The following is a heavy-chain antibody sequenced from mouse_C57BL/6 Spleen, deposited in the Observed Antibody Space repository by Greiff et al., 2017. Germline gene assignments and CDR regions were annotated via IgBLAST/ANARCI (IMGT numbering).Heavy chain of an antibody. CDR3: TLGTGTSWFAY. CDR2: IDPETGGT. CDR1: GYTFTDYE. Sequence: QVQLKQSGAELVRPGASVTLSCKASGYTFTDYEMHWVKQTPVHGLEWIGAIDPETGGTAYNQKFKGKAILTADKSSSTAYMELRSLTSEDSAVYYCTLGTGTSWFAYWGQGTLVTVSA. V-gene: IGHV1-15*01. D-gene: IGHD4-1*01. J-gene: IGHJ3*01.